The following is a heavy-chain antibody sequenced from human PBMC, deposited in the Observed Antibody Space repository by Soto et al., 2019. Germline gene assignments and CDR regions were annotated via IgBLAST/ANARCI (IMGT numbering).Heavy chain of an antibody. Sequence: SETLSLTCTVSGASFSSFYWSWIRQPPGKGLEWIGYLYNTGSTIYNPSLKSRVTISADTSKNQFSLRLRSVTAADTAVYYCARQALSSVTAAGSIDKWGQGTLVTVSS. D-gene: IGHD6-13*01. CDR3: ARQALSSVTAAGSIDK. CDR2: LYNTGST. J-gene: IGHJ4*02. CDR1: GASFSSFY. V-gene: IGHV4-59*08.